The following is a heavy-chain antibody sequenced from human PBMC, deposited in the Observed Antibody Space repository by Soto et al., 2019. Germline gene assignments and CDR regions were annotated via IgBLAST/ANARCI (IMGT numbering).Heavy chain of an antibody. D-gene: IGHD6-13*01. V-gene: IGHV4-34*01. CDR2: INHSGST. CDR3: ARGSKQQLVRRDWFDP. CDR1: GGSFSNYY. Sequence: QVQLQQWGAGLLKPSETLSLTCAVYGGSFSNYYWRWIRPPPGKGLEWIGEINHSGSTNYNPSLKSRVPVSVDTSKSQFSLKLSSLTSADTDVDYLARGSKQQLVRRDWFDPWGQGALVTVSS. J-gene: IGHJ5*02.